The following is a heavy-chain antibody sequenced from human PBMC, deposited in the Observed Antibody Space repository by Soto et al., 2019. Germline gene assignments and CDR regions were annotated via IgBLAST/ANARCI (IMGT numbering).Heavy chain of an antibody. V-gene: IGHV4-39*01. D-gene: IGHD2-21*01. J-gene: IGHJ5*02. Sequence: QLQLLESGPGLVKASETLSLTCSVSGGSISTSRSYWAGMRQPPGKGLEWLANIFYSGSTYYNPSLASRVSASVDTSKNEFSLKLRSVTAADTAVYYCARQPTTGDTDLWFDPWGQGTLVTVSS. CDR3: ARQPTTGDTDLWFDP. CDR2: IFYSGST. CDR1: GGSISTSRSY.